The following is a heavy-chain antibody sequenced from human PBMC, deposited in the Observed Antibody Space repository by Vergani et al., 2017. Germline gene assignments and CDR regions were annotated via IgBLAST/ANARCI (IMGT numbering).Heavy chain of an antibody. CDR2: INTNTGNP. Sequence: QVQLVQSWSELKKPGASVEVFCKASGYTFTSYAMNWVRQAPGQGLEWMGWINTNTGNPTYAQGFTGRFVFSLDTSVSTAYLQISSLKAEDPAVYYGARDRHHQLRWAAASXIVVVPAARTGFDPWGQGTLVTVSS. D-gene: IGHD2-2*01. CDR3: ARDRHHQLRWAAASXIVVVPAARTGFDP. J-gene: IGHJ5*02. V-gene: IGHV7-4-1*02. CDR1: GYTFTSYA.